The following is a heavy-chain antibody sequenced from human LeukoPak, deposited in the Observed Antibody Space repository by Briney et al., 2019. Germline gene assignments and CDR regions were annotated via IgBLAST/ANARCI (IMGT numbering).Heavy chain of an antibody. CDR3: ARDRDDSSGYYYGRVLEY. Sequence: TVKVSCKASGGTFSRYAISWVRQAPGQGLEWMGGIILMYGTTNYAQKFQGRVTITADESTSTAYMELSSLRSEDTALYYCARDRDDSSGYYYGRVLEYWGQGTLVT. CDR2: IILMYGTT. D-gene: IGHD3-22*01. V-gene: IGHV1-69*13. CDR1: GGTFSRYA. J-gene: IGHJ4*02.